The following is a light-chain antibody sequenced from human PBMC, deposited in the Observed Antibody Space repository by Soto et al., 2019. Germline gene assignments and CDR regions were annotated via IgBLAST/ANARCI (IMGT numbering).Light chain of an antibody. CDR2: KAS. CDR3: QHYNSYSEA. V-gene: IGKV1-5*03. J-gene: IGKJ1*01. CDR1: QTISSW. Sequence: DIQMTQSPSTLSGSVGDRVTITCRASQTISSWLAWYQQKPGKAPKLLIYKASTLKSGVPSRFSGSGSGTEFTITISSLQPDDVETYDCQHYNSYSEAFGQGTKVDIK.